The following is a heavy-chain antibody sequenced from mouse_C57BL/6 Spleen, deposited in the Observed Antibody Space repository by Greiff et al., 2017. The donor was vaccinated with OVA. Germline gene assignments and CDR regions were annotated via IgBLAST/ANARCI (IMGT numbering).Heavy chain of an antibody. Sequence: QVQLQQSGPGLVQPSQSLSITCTVSGFSLTSYGVHWVRQSPGKGLEWLGVIWRGGSTDYNAAFMSRLSITKDNSKSQVFFKMNSLQADDTAIYYCAAYYGSSYYAMDYWGQGTSVTVSS. CDR1: GFSLTSYG. CDR3: AAYYGSSYYAMDY. J-gene: IGHJ4*01. CDR2: IWRGGST. V-gene: IGHV2-5*01. D-gene: IGHD1-1*01.